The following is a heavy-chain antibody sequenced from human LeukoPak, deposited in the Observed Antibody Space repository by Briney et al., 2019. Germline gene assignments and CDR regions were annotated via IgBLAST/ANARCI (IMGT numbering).Heavy chain of an antibody. V-gene: IGHV3-43*02. CDR1: GLTFDDYA. D-gene: IGHD5-18*01. Sequence: PGGSLRLSCAASGLTFDDYAMHWVRQAPGKGLEWVSLISGDGGSTYYADSVKGRFTISRDNSKNSLYLQMNSLRTEDTALYYCAKGMGYSYGYYYYYYYGMDVWGQGTTVTVSS. CDR3: AKGMGYSYGYYYYYYYGMDV. J-gene: IGHJ6*02. CDR2: ISGDGGST.